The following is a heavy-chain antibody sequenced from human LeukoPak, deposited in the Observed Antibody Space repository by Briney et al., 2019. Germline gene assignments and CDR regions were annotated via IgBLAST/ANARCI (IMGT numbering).Heavy chain of an antibody. CDR3: ARGMTDTYYYDSSGYPDLFDY. V-gene: IGHV1-18*01. D-gene: IGHD3-22*01. CDR1: GYTVTSYG. J-gene: IGHJ4*02. Sequence: ASVKVSCKASGYTVTSYGISWVQQAPGQGLEWMGWVSAYNGNTKHAQKLQGAVTLTTDTSPSTDYIEHRSLGDDDTAVYYCARGMTDTYYYDSSGYPDLFDYWGQGTLVTVSS. CDR2: VSAYNGNT.